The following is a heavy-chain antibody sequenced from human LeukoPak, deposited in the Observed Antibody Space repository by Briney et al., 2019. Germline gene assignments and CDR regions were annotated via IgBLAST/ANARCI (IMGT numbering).Heavy chain of an antibody. CDR2: ISSSSSYT. D-gene: IGHD6-13*01. CDR1: GFSLSDYY. V-gene: IGHV3-11*05. J-gene: IGHJ4*02. Sequence: GGSLRLSCAASGFSLSDYYLSWIRQAPGKGLEWVSYISSSSSYTNYADSVKGRFIISRDNAKNSLYLQMNSLRAEDTAVYYCARDKRAGGTDSWGQGTLVTVSS. CDR3: ARDKRAGGTDS.